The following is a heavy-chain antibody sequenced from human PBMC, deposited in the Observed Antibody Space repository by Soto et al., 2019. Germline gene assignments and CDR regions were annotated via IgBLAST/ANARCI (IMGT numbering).Heavy chain of an antibody. Sequence: GGSLRLSCAASGFTFSSYAMSWVRQAPGKGLEWVSAISGSGGSTYHADSVKGRFTISRDNSKNTLYLQMNTLGDEDTAIYYCAKGSSSSRPYYFDYWGQGTLVTVSS. CDR3: AKGSSSSRPYYFDY. CDR2: ISGSGGST. V-gene: IGHV3-23*01. J-gene: IGHJ4*02. D-gene: IGHD2-2*01. CDR1: GFTFSSYA.